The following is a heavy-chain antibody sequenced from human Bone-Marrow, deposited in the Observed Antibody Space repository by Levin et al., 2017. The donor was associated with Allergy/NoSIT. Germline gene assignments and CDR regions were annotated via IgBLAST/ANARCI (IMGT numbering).Heavy chain of an antibody. Sequence: TSETLSLTCAVYGGSFSGYYWSWIRQPPGKGLEWIGEINHSGSTNYNPSLKSRVTISVDTSKNQFSLKLSSVTAADTAVYYCARGRSPPPRGTILGSYYYYGMDVWGQGTTVTVSS. D-gene: IGHD1-7*01. J-gene: IGHJ6*02. CDR1: GGSFSGYY. V-gene: IGHV4-34*01. CDR2: INHSGST. CDR3: ARGRSPPPRGTILGSYYYYGMDV.